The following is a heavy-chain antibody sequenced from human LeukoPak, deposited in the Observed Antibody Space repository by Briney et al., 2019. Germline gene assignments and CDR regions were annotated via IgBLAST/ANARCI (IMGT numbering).Heavy chain of an antibody. V-gene: IGHV5-51*01. CDR3: ARHRSSNWELNLYYYGMDV. Sequence: GESLKISCKGSGYSFSNYWIGWVRQMPGKGLEWMGIIYPGDSDTRYNPSFQGQVTISADKSITTAYLQWSSLKASDSAMYYCARHRSSNWELNLYYYGMDVWGQGTTVTVSS. D-gene: IGHD6-13*01. J-gene: IGHJ6*02. CDR2: IYPGDSDT. CDR1: GYSFSNYW.